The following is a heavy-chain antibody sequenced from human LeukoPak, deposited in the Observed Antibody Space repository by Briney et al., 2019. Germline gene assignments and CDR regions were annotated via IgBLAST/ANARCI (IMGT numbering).Heavy chain of an antibody. Sequence: TSETLSLTCTVSGDSINSYYWSWIRQPAGKGLEWIGRIYTSGSTNYNPSLKSRVTMSVDTSKKQFSLKLSSVTAADPAVYYGARLVFWGVFYFFVYGGRGTLATVPS. CDR1: GDSINSYY. D-gene: IGHD3-3*01. CDR3: ARLVFWGVFYFFVY. CDR2: IYTSGST. J-gene: IGHJ4*02. V-gene: IGHV4-4*07.